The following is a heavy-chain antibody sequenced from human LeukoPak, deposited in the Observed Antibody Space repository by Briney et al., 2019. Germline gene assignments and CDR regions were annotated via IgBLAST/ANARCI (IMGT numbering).Heavy chain of an antibody. CDR1: GGSISSYH. CDR3: AREEFTSFDY. V-gene: IGHV4-4*08. Sequence: SETLSLTCTVSGGSISSYHWSWIRQTPGKVLEWIGNIYRSGTTSYNPSLKSRVTISVDTSKNQFSLKLRSATAADTAMYYCAREEFTSFDYWGQGTLVTVSS. CDR2: IYRSGTT. J-gene: IGHJ4*02. D-gene: IGHD3-10*01.